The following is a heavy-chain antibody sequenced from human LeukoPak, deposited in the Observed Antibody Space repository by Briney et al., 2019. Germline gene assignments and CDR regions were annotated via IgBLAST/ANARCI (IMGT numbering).Heavy chain of an antibody. J-gene: IGHJ4*02. CDR2: ISYDGSNK. D-gene: IGHD3-3*01. Sequence: GGSLRLSCAVSGFTVSGDYMSWVRQAPGKGLEWVAVISYDGSNKYYADSVKGRFTISRDNSKNTLYLQMNSLRAEDTAVYYCATIYDFWSDFDYWGQGTLVTVSS. CDR1: GFTVSGDY. V-gene: IGHV3-30*03. CDR3: ATIYDFWSDFDY.